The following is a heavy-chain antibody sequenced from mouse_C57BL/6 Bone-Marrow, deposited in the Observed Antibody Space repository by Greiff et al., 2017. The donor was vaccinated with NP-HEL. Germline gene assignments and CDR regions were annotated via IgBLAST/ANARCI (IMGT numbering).Heavy chain of an antibody. CDR1: GYTFTSYW. CDR2: IDPSDSYT. D-gene: IGHD3-2*02. V-gene: IGHV1-69*01. CDR3: ARGVGQLRPWFAY. Sequence: QVQLQQPGAELVMPGASVKLSCKASGYTFTSYWMHWVKQRPGQGLEWIGEIDPSDSYTNYNQKFKGKATLTVDKSYSTAYMQLSSLTSEDSAVYYSARGVGQLRPWFAYWGQGTLVTVSA. J-gene: IGHJ3*01.